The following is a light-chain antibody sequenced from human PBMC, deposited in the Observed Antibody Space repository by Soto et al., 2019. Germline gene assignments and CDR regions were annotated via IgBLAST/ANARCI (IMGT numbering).Light chain of an antibody. CDR1: QSVSSTY. CDR2: GAS. Sequence: EIVLTQSPGTLSLSPGERATLSCRASQSVSSTYLAWYQQKPGQATRLLIYGASSRATGIPDRFSGSGSGTDITLTISRLEPEDFALYYCQQYGSPLTFGGGTKVEIK. CDR3: QQYGSPLT. V-gene: IGKV3-20*01. J-gene: IGKJ4*01.